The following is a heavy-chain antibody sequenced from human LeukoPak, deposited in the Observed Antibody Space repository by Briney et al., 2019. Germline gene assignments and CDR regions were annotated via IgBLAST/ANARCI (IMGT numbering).Heavy chain of an antibody. CDR2: FSATVGSA. D-gene: IGHD6-13*01. Sequence: QTGGSLRLSCAASGFTVSSYGMTWVRQAPGKGLEWLSAFSATVGSAQYAESVKGRFTISRDNSKNSLYLQMNSLRDEDTAVYYCAKARIASAGTGAFDVWGQGTMVTVSS. V-gene: IGHV3-23*01. CDR3: AKARIASAGTGAFDV. J-gene: IGHJ3*01. CDR1: GFTVSSYG.